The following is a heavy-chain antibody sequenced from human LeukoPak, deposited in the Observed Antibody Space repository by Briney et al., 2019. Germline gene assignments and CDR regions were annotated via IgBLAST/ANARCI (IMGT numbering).Heavy chain of an antibody. D-gene: IGHD6-13*01. Sequence: GGSLRLSCAASGFTFSSYRMIWVRQAPGKGLEWVSSISSSSSYIYYADSVKGRFTISRDNAKNSLYLQMNSLRAEDTAVYYCAKDSRSGYSSSWYGDDYWGQGTLVTVSS. CDR2: ISSSSSYI. J-gene: IGHJ4*02. CDR3: AKDSRSGYSSSWYGDDY. CDR1: GFTFSSYR. V-gene: IGHV3-21*01.